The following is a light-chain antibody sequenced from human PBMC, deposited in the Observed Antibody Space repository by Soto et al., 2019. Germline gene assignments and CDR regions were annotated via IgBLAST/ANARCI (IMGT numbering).Light chain of an antibody. CDR1: SSNIGAGYD. Sequence: QSVLTQPPSVSGAPGQRVTISCTGSSSNIGAGYDVHWYQQLPGTAPKLLIYGNINRPSGVPDRFSGSKSGTSASLAITGLQAGDEADYYCQSYDSSLSGREVFGGGTKLTVL. CDR2: GNI. CDR3: QSYDSSLSGREV. V-gene: IGLV1-40*01. J-gene: IGLJ2*01.